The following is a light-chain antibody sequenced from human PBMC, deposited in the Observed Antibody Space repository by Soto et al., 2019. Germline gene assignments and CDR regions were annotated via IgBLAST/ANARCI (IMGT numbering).Light chain of an antibody. Sequence: EIVMTQSPATLSVSPGERATLSCRASQSVSSNLAWHQQKPGQAPRLLIYGASTRATGIPARFSGSGSGTEFTLTISSLQSEDFAVYYCQQYSNWPPAFTFGPGTKVDIK. V-gene: IGKV3-15*01. J-gene: IGKJ3*01. CDR1: QSVSSN. CDR3: QQYSNWPPAFT. CDR2: GAS.